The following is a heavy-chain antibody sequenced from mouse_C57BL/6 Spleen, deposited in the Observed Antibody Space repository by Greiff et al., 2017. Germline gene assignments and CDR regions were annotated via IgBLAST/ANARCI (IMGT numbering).Heavy chain of an antibody. CDR1: GYTFTDYE. CDR2: IDPETGGT. J-gene: IGHJ2*01. V-gene: IGHV1-15*01. Sequence: QVQLQQSGAELVRPGASVTLSCKASGYTFTDYEMHWVKQTPVHGLEWIGAIDPETGGTAYNQKFKGKAILTADKSSSTAYMELRSLTSDDSAVYYCTRWGGYYFDYWGQGTTLTVSS. CDR3: TRWGGYYFDY.